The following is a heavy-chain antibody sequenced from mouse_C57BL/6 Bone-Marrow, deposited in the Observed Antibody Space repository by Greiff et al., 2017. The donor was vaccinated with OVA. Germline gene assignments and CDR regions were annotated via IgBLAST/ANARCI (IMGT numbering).Heavy chain of an antibody. CDR1: GYAFSSSW. J-gene: IGHJ2*01. V-gene: IGHV1-82*01. CDR2: IYPGDGDT. D-gene: IGHD1-1*01. Sequence: QVQLKESGPELVKPGASVKISCKASGYAFSSSWMNWVKQRPGKGLEWIGRIYPGDGDTNYNGKFKGKATLTADKSSSTAYMQLSSLTSEDSAVYFCARRGYGSSYEGFDYWGQGTTLTVYS. CDR3: ARRGYGSSYEGFDY.